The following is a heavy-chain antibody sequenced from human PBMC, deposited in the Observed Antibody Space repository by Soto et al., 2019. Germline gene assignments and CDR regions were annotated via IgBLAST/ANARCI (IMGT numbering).Heavy chain of an antibody. D-gene: IGHD3-22*01. J-gene: IGHJ5*02. V-gene: IGHV4-39*01. CDR1: GGSISSSSYY. CDR2: IYYSGST. CDR3: KGQYYYDSSGYYYTGSNNWFDP. Sequence: SETLSLTCTVSGGSISSSSYYWGWIRQPPGKGLEWIGSIYYSGSTYYNPSLKSRVTISVDTSKNQFSLKLSSVTAADTAVYYCKGQYYYDSSGYYYTGSNNWFDPWGQGTLVTVSS.